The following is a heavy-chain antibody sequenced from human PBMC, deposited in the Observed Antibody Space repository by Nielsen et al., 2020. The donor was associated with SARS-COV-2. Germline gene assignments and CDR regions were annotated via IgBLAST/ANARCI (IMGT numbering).Heavy chain of an antibody. Sequence: ASVKVSCKASGYTFTSYYMHWVRQAPGQGLEWMGIINPSGGSTSYAQKFQGGVTMTRDTSTSTVYMELSSLRSEDTAVYYCARELLWFGELSYYGMDVWGQGTTVTVSS. V-gene: IGHV1-46*01. CDR1: GYTFTSYY. CDR3: ARELLWFGELSYYGMDV. D-gene: IGHD3-10*01. CDR2: INPSGGST. J-gene: IGHJ6*02.